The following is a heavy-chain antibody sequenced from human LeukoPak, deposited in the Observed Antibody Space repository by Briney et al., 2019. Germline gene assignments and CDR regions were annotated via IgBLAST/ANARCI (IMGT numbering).Heavy chain of an antibody. CDR1: GFTFSSYA. CDR3: LQVWFGY. Sequence: GGSLRLSCAASGFTFSSYAMHWVRQAPGKGLEWVAVISYDGSNKYYADSVKGRFTISRDNAKNSLYLQMNSLRAEDTAVYYCLQVWFGYWGQGTLVTVSS. J-gene: IGHJ4*02. D-gene: IGHD5-18*01. V-gene: IGHV3-30-3*01. CDR2: ISYDGSNK.